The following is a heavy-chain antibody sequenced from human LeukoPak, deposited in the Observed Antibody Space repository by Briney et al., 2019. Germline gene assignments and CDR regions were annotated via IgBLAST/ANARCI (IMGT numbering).Heavy chain of an antibody. CDR1: GYSISIGYY. Sequence: PSETLSLTCAVSGYSISIGYYWGWIRQPPGKGLEWIGSIYHSGNTYYNPSLRGRVTISLDTSKNQFSLKLSSVTAADTAVYYCARVSDGSGSYYFDYWGQGTLVTVSS. D-gene: IGHD1-26*01. V-gene: IGHV4-38-2*01. CDR3: ARVSDGSGSYYFDY. J-gene: IGHJ4*02. CDR2: IYHSGNT.